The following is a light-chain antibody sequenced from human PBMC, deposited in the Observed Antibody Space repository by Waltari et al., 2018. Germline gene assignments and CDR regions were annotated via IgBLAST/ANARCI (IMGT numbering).Light chain of an antibody. J-gene: IGKJ5*01. V-gene: IGKV3-15*01. CDR3: QQYNRWPPIT. CDR2: EAS. CDR1: QSVFSN. Sequence: EIVMTQSPATLSVSPGERATLSCRASQSVFSNVAWYQQKPGQAPRLLMYEASIRATGISAKFRGSGSGTELTLTISSVQSEDFAVYYCQQYNRWPPITFGQGTRLEIK.